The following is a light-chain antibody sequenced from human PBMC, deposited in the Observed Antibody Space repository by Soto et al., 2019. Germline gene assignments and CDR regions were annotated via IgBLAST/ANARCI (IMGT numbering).Light chain of an antibody. V-gene: IGLV2-23*01. CDR1: SSDVGSYNL. Sequence: QSALTQPAAVSGSPGQSITISCTGTSSDVGSYNLVSWYQQHPGKAPKVMIYEDIKRRSGVSNRFSGSKSDNTASLTISGLQAEDEADYYCCSYADSSTYVFGTGTKVTVL. CDR3: CSYADSSTYV. CDR2: EDI. J-gene: IGLJ1*01.